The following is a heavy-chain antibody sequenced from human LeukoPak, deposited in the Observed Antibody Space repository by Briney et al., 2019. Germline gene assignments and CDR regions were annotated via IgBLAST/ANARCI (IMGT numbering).Heavy chain of an antibody. V-gene: IGHV3-7*05. CDR1: GFTFSSYW. Sequence: GGSLRLSCAASGFTFSSYWMSWVRQAPGKGLEWVANIKEDGSEKYYVDSVKGRLTISRDNAKNSLYLQMNSLRVEDTAVYYCARGGRYHIYWGQGTLATVSS. J-gene: IGHJ4*02. CDR3: ARGGRYHIY. D-gene: IGHD3-16*02. CDR2: IKEDGSEK.